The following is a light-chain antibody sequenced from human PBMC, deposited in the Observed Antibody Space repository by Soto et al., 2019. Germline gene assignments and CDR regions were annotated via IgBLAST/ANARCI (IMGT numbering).Light chain of an antibody. V-gene: IGKV1-39*01. J-gene: IGKJ2*01. CDR3: QQSYRSPYT. Sequence: IQMTQSPSSLSASVGDSVTVTCRASQSINIYLNWYQQKPGKAPTLLIYGASSLQSGVPSRFTGGGSRTDVTLTSSSLQPEDFATYYCQQSYRSPYTFGQGTKLEIK. CDR2: GAS. CDR1: QSINIY.